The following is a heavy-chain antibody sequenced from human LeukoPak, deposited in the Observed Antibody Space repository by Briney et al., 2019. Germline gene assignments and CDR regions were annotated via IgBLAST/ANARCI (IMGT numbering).Heavy chain of an antibody. CDR2: IYYSGST. V-gene: IGHV4-61*08. Sequence: SQTLSLTCTVSGGSISSGGYCWSWIRQPPGKGLEWIGYIYYSGSTNYNPSLKSRVTISVDTSKNQFSLKLSSVTAADTAVYYCARDLRWGEEAFDIWGQGTMVTVSS. CDR1: GGSISSGGYC. J-gene: IGHJ3*02. D-gene: IGHD4-23*01. CDR3: ARDLRWGEEAFDI.